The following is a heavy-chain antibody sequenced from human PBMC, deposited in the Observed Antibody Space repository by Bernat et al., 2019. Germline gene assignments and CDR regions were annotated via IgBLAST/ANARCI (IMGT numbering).Heavy chain of an antibody. CDR2: IYWDDDK. CDR3: AHPSSKELRGAFDI. D-gene: IGHD1-7*01. Sequence: QVTLKESGPTLVKPTQTLTLTCTFSGFSLSTSGVGVGWIRQPPGKALEWLALIYWDDDKRYSPSLKSRLTITKDTSKNQVVLTMTNMDPVDTATYYCAHPSSKELRGAFDIWGQGTMVTVSS. V-gene: IGHV2-5*02. J-gene: IGHJ3*02. CDR1: GFSLSTSGVG.